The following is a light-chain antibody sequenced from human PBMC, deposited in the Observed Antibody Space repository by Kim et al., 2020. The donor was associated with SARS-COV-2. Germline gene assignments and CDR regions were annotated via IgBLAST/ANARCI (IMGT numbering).Light chain of an antibody. Sequence: SGSVGDRVTITCRARQSISSYLNWYQQKPGKAPKLLIYAASSLQSGVPSRFSGSGSGTDFTLTISSLQTEDFATYYCQQSYSTPYTFGQGTKLEI. CDR1: QSISSY. CDR3: QQSYSTPYT. CDR2: AAS. V-gene: IGKV1-39*01. J-gene: IGKJ2*01.